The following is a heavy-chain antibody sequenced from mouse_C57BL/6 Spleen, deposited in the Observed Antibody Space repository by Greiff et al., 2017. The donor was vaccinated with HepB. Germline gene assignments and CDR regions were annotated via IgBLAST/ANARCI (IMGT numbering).Heavy chain of an antibody. J-gene: IGHJ4*01. CDR1: GFTFSSYA. V-gene: IGHV5-4*03. CDR3: ARVKNSLYAMDY. Sequence: EVMLVESGGGLVKPGGSLKLSCAASGFTFSSYAMSWVRQTPEKRLEWVATISDGCSYTYYPDNVKGRFTISRDKAKNNLYLQMSNLKSEDTAMYYCARVKNSLYAMDYWGQGTSVTVSS. CDR2: ISDGCSYT.